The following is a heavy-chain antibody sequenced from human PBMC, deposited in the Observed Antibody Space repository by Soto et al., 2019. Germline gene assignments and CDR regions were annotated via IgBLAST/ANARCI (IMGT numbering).Heavy chain of an antibody. V-gene: IGHV1-69*06. CDR2: IIPIFGTA. CDR3: ARDIGYYDYVWGSYRPDWYFDL. D-gene: IGHD3-16*02. Sequence: QVQLVQSGAEVKKPGSSVKVSCKASGGTFSSYAISWVRQAPGQGLEWMGGIIPIFGTANYAQKFQGRVTITADKSTSTDYMELSSLRSEDTAVYYCARDIGYYDYVWGSYRPDWYFDLWGRGTLVTVSS. J-gene: IGHJ2*01. CDR1: GGTFSSYA.